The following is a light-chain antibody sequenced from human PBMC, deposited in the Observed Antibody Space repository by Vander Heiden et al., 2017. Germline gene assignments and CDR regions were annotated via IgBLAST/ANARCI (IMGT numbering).Light chain of an antibody. J-gene: IGLJ2*01. CDR1: TGAVTSGDN. CDR2: STS. CDR3: LLYYGGAQLI. V-gene: IGLV7-43*01. Sequence: QTVVTQEPSLTVSPGGTVTITCASSTGAVTSGDNPNWFQQKPGQAPRALIYSTSNKCSWTPARFSGSLLGGKAALTLSGVPPEDAAEYYCLLYYGGAQLIFGGGTKLTVL.